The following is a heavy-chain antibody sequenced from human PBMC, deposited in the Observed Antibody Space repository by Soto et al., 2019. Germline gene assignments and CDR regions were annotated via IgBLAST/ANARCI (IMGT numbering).Heavy chain of an antibody. Sequence: QVTLKESGPVLVKPTETLTLTCTVSGFSLSNARMGVSWIRQPPGKALEWLAHIFSNDEKSYSTSLKSRLTISKDTSKSQVVLTMTSMDPVDTATYYCARQAYGSGTHDYWGQGTLVTVSS. J-gene: IGHJ4*02. CDR3: ARQAYGSGTHDY. V-gene: IGHV2-26*01. CDR2: IFSNDEK. CDR1: GFSLSNARMG. D-gene: IGHD3-10*01.